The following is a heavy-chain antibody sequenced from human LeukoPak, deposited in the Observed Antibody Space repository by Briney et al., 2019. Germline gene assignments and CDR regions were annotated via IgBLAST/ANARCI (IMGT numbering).Heavy chain of an antibody. CDR1: GGSISSSSYY. Sequence: SETLSLTCTVSGGSISSSSYYWGWIRQPPGKGLEWIGSIYYSGSTYYNPSLKSRVTISVDTSKNQFSLKLSSVTAADTAVYYCARVRYSSGWYVNDEGIYYFDYWGQGTLVTVSS. V-gene: IGHV4-39*07. J-gene: IGHJ4*02. D-gene: IGHD6-19*01. CDR3: ARVRYSSGWYVNDEGIYYFDY. CDR2: IYYSGST.